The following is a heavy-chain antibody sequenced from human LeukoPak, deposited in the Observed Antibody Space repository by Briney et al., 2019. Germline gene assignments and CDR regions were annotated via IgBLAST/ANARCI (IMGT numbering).Heavy chain of an antibody. D-gene: IGHD1-14*01. CDR1: GGSISSYY. Sequence: PSETLSLTCTVSGGSISSYYWTWIRQPAGKGLDWIGRIYPGGTSYFNPSLKRRVTLSVDTSKNQYSLRLTSVTAADTAVYYCARGPLTEAHTFDIWGQGTMVTVSS. CDR3: ARGPLTEAHTFDI. CDR2: IYPGGTS. J-gene: IGHJ3*02. V-gene: IGHV4-4*07.